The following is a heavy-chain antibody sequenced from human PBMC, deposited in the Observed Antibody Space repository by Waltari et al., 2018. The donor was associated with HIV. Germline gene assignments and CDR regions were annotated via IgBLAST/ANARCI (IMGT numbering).Heavy chain of an antibody. D-gene: IGHD2-15*01. CDR3: ARDNVVSFDS. CDR2: INQDGSQR. Sequence: EVQLVESGGGLVQPGGYLRLSCAASGLTFNTFWMSWVRQAPGKGLEWVASINQDGSQRYSVDSVKGRFSISRDNAKNSLYLQMNSLRVEDSAVYYCARDNVVSFDSWGQGTLVTVSS. J-gene: IGHJ5*01. CDR1: GLTFNTFW. V-gene: IGHV3-7*01.